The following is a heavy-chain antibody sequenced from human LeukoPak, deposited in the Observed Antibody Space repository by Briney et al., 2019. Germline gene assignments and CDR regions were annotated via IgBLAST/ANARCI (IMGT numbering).Heavy chain of an antibody. CDR3: ATETNGRHYDY. CDR2: IGPTGSDR. J-gene: IGHJ4*02. D-gene: IGHD1-14*01. CDR1: GLTFSTSG. V-gene: IGHV3-21*06. Sequence: GSLRLSCTASGLTFSTSGFNWVRQAPGKGLEWVSSIGPTGSDRYHADSIKGRFTISRDNANNFLYLQMNSLRAEDTAVYYCATETNGRHYDYWGQGTLLTVSS.